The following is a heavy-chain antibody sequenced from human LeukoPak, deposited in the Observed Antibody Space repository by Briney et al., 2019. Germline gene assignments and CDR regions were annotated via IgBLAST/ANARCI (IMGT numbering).Heavy chain of an antibody. Sequence: SETLSLTCTVSGGSISSSSYYWGWIRQPPGKGLEWIGSIYYSGTTHYNLSLKSRVTIFVDTSKNQFSLKLSSMAAADTAVCYCTRGAARLEAIDYWGQGTLVIVSS. D-gene: IGHD6-25*01. V-gene: IGHV4-39*01. CDR2: IYYSGTT. CDR1: GGSISSSSYY. CDR3: TRGAARLEAIDY. J-gene: IGHJ4*02.